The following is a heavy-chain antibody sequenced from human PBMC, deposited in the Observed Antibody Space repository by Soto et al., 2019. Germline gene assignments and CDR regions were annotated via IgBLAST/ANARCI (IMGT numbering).Heavy chain of an antibody. D-gene: IGHD3-22*01. J-gene: IGHJ4*02. Sequence: PGGSLRLSCAASGFTFSSYSMNWVRQAPGSGPEWVSYISSSSNSIYYADSVKGRFTISRDNAKNSLHLQMNSLRAADTAVYYCAGQSYESRGYYYAYWGQGTLVTVSS. V-gene: IGHV3-48*01. CDR3: AGQSYESRGYYYAY. CDR1: GFTFSSYS. CDR2: ISSSSNSI.